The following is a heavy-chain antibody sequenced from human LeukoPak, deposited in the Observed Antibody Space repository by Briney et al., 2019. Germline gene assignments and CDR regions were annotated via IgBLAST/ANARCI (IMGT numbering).Heavy chain of an antibody. CDR2: IIPILGIA. J-gene: IGHJ4*02. D-gene: IGHD3-22*01. Sequence: SVKVSCKASGYTFTSYDINWVRQAPGQGLEWMGRIIPILGIANYVQKFQGRVTITADKSTSTAYMELSSLRSEDTAVYYCASDHDNYYDSSGYYPGDYWGQGTLVTVSS. CDR1: GYTFTSYD. V-gene: IGHV1-69*04. CDR3: ASDHDNYYDSSGYYPGDY.